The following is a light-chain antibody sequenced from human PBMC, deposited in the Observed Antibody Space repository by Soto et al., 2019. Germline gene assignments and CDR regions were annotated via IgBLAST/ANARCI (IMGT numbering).Light chain of an antibody. Sequence: EIVMTQSPATLSVSPGERATLSCRASQSIGINLAWFHQKPGQAPRLLIYDASSRATGIPDRFSGGGSGTDFSLTISRLDPEDFAVYYCQQYSSSPITFGQGTRLEI. CDR1: QSIGIN. CDR2: DAS. CDR3: QQYSSSPIT. V-gene: IGKV3-20*01. J-gene: IGKJ5*01.